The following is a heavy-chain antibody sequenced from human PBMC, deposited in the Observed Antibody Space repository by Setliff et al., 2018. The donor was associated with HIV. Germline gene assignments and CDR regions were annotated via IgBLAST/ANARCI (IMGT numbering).Heavy chain of an antibody. Sequence: ASVKVSCQASGYTFTGYYMHWVRQAPGQGLEWMGWINPNSGGTNYAQNFQGRVTMTRDTSISTAYMELSRLRSDDTAVYYCARDLVAVANTFYYYYMDVWGKGTTVTVS. J-gene: IGHJ6*03. CDR1: GYTFTGYY. V-gene: IGHV1-2*02. CDR2: INPNSGGT. D-gene: IGHD6-19*01. CDR3: ARDLVAVANTFYYYYMDV.